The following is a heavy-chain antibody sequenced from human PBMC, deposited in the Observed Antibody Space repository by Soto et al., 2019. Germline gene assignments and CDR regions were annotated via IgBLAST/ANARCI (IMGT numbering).Heavy chain of an antibody. D-gene: IGHD6-13*01. CDR1: GYTFTSYD. Sequence: GASVKVSCKASGYTFTSYDINWVRQATGQGLEWMGWMNPNSGNTGYAQKFQGRVTMTRNTSISTAYMELSSLRSEDTAVYYCARRGGSWKYYYYYMDVWGKGTTVTVSS. CDR3: ARRGGSWKYYYYYMDV. V-gene: IGHV1-8*01. J-gene: IGHJ6*03. CDR2: MNPNSGNT.